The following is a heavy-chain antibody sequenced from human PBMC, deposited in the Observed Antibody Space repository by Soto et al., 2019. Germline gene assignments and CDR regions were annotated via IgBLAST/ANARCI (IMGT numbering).Heavy chain of an antibody. D-gene: IGHD3-10*01. CDR1: GFTFSSYS. Sequence: GGSLRLSCAASGFTFSSYSMNWVRQAPGKGLEWVSYISSSSSTIYYADSVKGRFTISRDNAKNSLYLQMNSLRDEDTAVYYCARDVIYYGSGSYRDYYYYGMDVWGQGTTVTVSS. V-gene: IGHV3-48*02. CDR3: ARDVIYYGSGSYRDYYYYGMDV. CDR2: ISSSSSTI. J-gene: IGHJ6*02.